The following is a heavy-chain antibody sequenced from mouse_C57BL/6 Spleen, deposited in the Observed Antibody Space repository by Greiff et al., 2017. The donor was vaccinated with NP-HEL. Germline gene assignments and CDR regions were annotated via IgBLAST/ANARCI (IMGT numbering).Heavy chain of an antibody. J-gene: IGHJ3*01. V-gene: IGHV1-82*01. Sequence: VKLQQSGPELVKPGASVKISCKASGYAFSSSWMNWVKQRPGKGLEWIGRIYPGDGDTNYNGKFKGKATLTADKSSSTAYMQLSSLTSEDSAVYFCARRYDYDPFAYWGQGTLVTVSA. CDR1: GYAFSSSW. CDR2: IYPGDGDT. CDR3: ARRYDYDPFAY. D-gene: IGHD2-4*01.